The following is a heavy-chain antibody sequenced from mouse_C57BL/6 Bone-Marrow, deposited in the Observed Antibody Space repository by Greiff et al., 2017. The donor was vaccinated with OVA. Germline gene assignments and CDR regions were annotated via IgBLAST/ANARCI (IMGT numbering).Heavy chain of an antibody. D-gene: IGHD2-4*01. CDR1: GYSFTGYY. V-gene: IGHV1-42*01. J-gene: IGHJ3*01. Sequence: EVMLVESGPELVKPGASVKISCKASGYSFTGYYMNWVKQSPEKSLEWIGEINPSTGGTTYNQKFKAKATLTVDKSSSTAYMQLKSLTSEDSAVYYCARKGIYYDYGGAWFAYWGQGTLVTVSA. CDR3: ARKGIYYDYGGAWFAY. CDR2: INPSTGGT.